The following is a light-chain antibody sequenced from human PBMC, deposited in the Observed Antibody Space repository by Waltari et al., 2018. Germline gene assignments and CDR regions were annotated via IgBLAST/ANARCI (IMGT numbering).Light chain of an antibody. CDR3: SSRELSGHVV. J-gene: IGLJ2*01. CDR2: GNN. CDR1: ILRTYY. V-gene: IGLV3-19*01. Sequence: SSDLTQDPAVSVALGQKVRITCQGDILRTYYGNWCRQKPGQPPEIVIYGNNNRPSGIPDRSSASSSGNTASLIITGAQAEGESDYYCSSRELSGHVVFGGGTRLTVL.